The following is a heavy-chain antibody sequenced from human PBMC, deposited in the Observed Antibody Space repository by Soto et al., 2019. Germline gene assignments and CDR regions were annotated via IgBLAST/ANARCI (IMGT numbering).Heavy chain of an antibody. Sequence: QVQLVQSGAEVKKPGSSVKVSCKASGGTFSSYAISWVRQALGQGLEWMGGIIPIFGTANYAQKFQGRVTITADESTSTAYMELSSLRSEDTAVYYCARDRWAAAGTFDYYYYGMDVWGQGTTVTVSS. V-gene: IGHV1-69*01. J-gene: IGHJ6*02. CDR2: IIPIFGTA. D-gene: IGHD6-13*01. CDR1: GGTFSSYA. CDR3: ARDRWAAAGTFDYYYYGMDV.